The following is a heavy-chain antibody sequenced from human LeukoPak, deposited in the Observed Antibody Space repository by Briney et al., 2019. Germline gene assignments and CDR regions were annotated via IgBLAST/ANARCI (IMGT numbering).Heavy chain of an antibody. CDR3: ARESGNSGNFDY. V-gene: IGHV4-59*11. J-gene: IGHJ4*02. D-gene: IGHD4-23*01. Sequence: SETLSLTCTVSGGSISSHYWSWIRQPPGKGLEWIGYIYYSGSTNYNPSLKSRVTISVDTSKNQFSLKLSSVTAADTAVYYCARESGNSGNFDYWGQGTLVTVSS. CDR1: GGSISSHY. CDR2: IYYSGST.